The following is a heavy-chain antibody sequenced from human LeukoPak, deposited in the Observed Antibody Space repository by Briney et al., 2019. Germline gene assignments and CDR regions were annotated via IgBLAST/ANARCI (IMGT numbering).Heavy chain of an antibody. V-gene: IGHV3-30*18. J-gene: IGHJ4*02. CDR3: AKESLEYYYGSGSYPDY. CDR1: GFTFSSYG. Sequence: PGRSLRLSCAASGFTFSSYGMHWVRQAPGKGLEWVAVISYDGSNKYYADSVKGRFTISRDNSKNTLYLQMNSLRAEDTAVYYCAKESLEYYYGSGSYPDYCGQGTLVTVSS. CDR2: ISYDGSNK. D-gene: IGHD3-10*01.